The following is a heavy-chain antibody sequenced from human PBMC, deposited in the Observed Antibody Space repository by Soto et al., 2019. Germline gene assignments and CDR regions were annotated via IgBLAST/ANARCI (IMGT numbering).Heavy chain of an antibody. D-gene: IGHD2-15*01. J-gene: IGHJ4*02. V-gene: IGHV4-31*03. CDR1: GGSISSGGYY. CDR3: ARAGYCSGGSCYSLYYDY. Sequence: QVQLQESGPGLVKPSQTLSLTCTVSGGSISSGGYYWSWIRQHPGKGLEWIGYIYYSGSTYYNPSLKSRVTITVDTSKNQFSLKLSSVTAADTAVYYCARAGYCSGGSCYSLYYDYWGQGTLVTVSS. CDR2: IYYSGST.